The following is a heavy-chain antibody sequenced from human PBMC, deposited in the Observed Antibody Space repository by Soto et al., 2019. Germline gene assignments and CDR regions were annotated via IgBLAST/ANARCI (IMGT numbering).Heavy chain of an antibody. CDR1: GGSISNSSYL. J-gene: IGHJ4*02. Sequence: SETLSLTCTVSGGSISNSSYLWGWIRQPPGKGLQWIGSVSYSGSTYYNPSLKSRVTISVDTSKTQSSLRLSSVTAADTAVYYCFSLAVSGPITGFADWGQGALVT. CDR2: VSYSGST. CDR3: FSLAVSGPITGFAD. D-gene: IGHD6-6*01. V-gene: IGHV4-39*01.